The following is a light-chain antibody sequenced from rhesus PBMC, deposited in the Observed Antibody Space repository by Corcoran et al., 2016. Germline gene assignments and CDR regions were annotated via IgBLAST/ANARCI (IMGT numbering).Light chain of an antibody. CDR2: AAS. CDR3: QHYYSTPYS. J-gene: IGKJ2*01. CDR1: QCIRKY. V-gene: IGKV1-25*02. Sequence: DIQMTQSPSSLSESVGDRVTITCRASQCIRKYLAWYQQKPGETPKLLLYAASGLQSGIPSRFSGIGSGKDFTLTISSLQSEYFANYDCQHYYSTPYSFGQGTKVEIK.